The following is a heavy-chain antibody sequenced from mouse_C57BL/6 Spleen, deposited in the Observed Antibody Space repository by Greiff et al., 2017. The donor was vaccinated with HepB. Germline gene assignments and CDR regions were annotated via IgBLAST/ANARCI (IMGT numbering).Heavy chain of an antibody. CDR1: GYTFTSYW. CDR2: IDPSDSYT. CDR3: ARAFDSNPWYFDV. D-gene: IGHD2-5*01. V-gene: IGHV1-50*01. J-gene: IGHJ1*03. Sequence: QVQLQQPGAELVKPGASVKLSCKASGYTFTSYWMQWVKQRPGQGLEWIGEIDPSDSYTNYNQKFKGKATLTVDTTSSTAYMQLSSLTSEDSAVYYCARAFDSNPWYFDVWGTGTTVTVSS.